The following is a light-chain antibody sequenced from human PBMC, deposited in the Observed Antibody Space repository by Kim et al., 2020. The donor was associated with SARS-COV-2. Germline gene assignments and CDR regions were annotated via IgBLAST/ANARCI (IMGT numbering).Light chain of an antibody. CDR1: QSLVYSTGKLY. Sequence: AASIYFRSSQSLVYSTGKLYSDRLHQRPGQTPRRPIDKVSMRDSDVPDRISGSGAGTDFRKQIVRVAAEDIGVYYCVHGTHWPFTFGPGTKVDI. J-gene: IGKJ3*01. CDR2: KVS. CDR3: VHGTHWPFT. V-gene: IGKV2-30*01.